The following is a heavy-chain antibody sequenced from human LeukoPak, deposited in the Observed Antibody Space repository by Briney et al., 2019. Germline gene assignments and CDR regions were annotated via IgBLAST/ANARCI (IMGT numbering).Heavy chain of an antibody. V-gene: IGHV3-21*01. Sequence: GGSLRLSCAASGFTFSSYSMNWVRQAPGKGLEWVSSISSSSSYIYYADSVKGRFTISRDNAKNSLYLQMNSLRAEDTAVYYCAREEDTIDAFGIWGQGTMVTVSS. CDR2: ISSSSSYI. D-gene: IGHD2-15*01. CDR3: AREEDTIDAFGI. J-gene: IGHJ3*02. CDR1: GFTFSSYS.